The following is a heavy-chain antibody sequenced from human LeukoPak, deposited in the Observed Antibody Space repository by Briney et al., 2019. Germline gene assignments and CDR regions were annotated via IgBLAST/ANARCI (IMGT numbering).Heavy chain of an antibody. CDR2: MNPNSGNT. V-gene: IGHV1-8*01. CDR3: ARGPPTNWGSSRDYYYYYMDV. J-gene: IGHJ6*03. CDR1: GYTFTSYD. D-gene: IGHD7-27*01. Sequence: ASVKVSCKASGYTFTSYDTNWVRQATGQGLEWMGWMNPNSGNTGYAQKFQGRVTMTRNTSISTAYMELSSLRSEDTAVYYCARGPPTNWGSSRDYYYYYMDVWGKGTTVTVSS.